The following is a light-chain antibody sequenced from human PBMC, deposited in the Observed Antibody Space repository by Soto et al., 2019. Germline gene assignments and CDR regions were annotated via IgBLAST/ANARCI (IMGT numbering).Light chain of an antibody. J-gene: IGKJ5*01. V-gene: IGKV3-15*01. CDR3: QQYNNWPPIT. CDR1: QSVSIK. Sequence: EIVMPQSPATLSVSPGERDTLSCRASQSVSIKLAWYQQKPGQAPRLLIYDTSTRATGIPARFSGSGSGTEFTLTISSLQSEDFAVYYCQQYNNWPPITFGQGTRLEIK. CDR2: DTS.